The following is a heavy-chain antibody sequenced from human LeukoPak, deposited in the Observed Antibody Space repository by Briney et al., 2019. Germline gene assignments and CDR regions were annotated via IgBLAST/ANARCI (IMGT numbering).Heavy chain of an antibody. J-gene: IGHJ4*02. Sequence: GESLKISCKGSGYSFTSYWIGWVRQMPGKGLEWMGVIYGADYTTIYSPPFHGQITISADKSISTAYLQWTSLKASDTAVYYCARRFSGYDYYFDYWGQGTLVTVSS. V-gene: IGHV5-51*01. CDR3: ARRFSGYDYYFDY. D-gene: IGHD5-12*01. CDR1: GYSFTSYW. CDR2: IYGADYTT.